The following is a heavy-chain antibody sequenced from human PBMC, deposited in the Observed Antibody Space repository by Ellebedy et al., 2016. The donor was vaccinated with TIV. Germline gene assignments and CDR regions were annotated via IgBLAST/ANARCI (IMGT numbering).Heavy chain of an antibody. V-gene: IGHV3-21*04. J-gene: IGHJ4*02. CDR2: ISYSGDLM. D-gene: IGHD6-13*01. CDR1: GFTFSSYA. Sequence: GESLKISCAASGFTFSSYAMSWVRRAPGKGPEWVSYISYSGDLMYYADSVKGRFTTSRDNAGNSLYLQMNSLRAEDTAVYYCARLGVIAAAGASDSWGQGTLVIVSS. CDR3: ARLGVIAAAGASDS.